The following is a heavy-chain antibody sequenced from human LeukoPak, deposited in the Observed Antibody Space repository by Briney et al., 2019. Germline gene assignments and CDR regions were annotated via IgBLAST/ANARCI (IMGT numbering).Heavy chain of an antibody. Sequence: GGSLRLSCAASGFTFSSYSMNWVRQAPGKGLEWVSYISSSSSTIYYADFVKGRFTISRDNAKNSLYLQMNSLRDEDTAVYYCARDTVSYYDILTGYPQTFDYWGQGTLVTVSS. CDR1: GFTFSSYS. CDR2: ISSSSSTI. CDR3: ARDTVSYYDILTGYPQTFDY. J-gene: IGHJ4*02. V-gene: IGHV3-48*02. D-gene: IGHD3-9*01.